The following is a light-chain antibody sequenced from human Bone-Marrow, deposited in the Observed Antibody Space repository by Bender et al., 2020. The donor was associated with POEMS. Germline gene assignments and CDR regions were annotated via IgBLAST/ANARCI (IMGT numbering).Light chain of an antibody. CDR2: DVS. J-gene: IGLJ2*01. CDR3: GSYTSSSTLVV. V-gene: IGLV2-14*01. Sequence: QSVLTQPPSVSGSLGQSVTISCTGTSSDVGGHDRVSWYQQHPGKAPKLMIYDVSNRPSGVSNRFSGSKSANTASLTISGLQAEDEADYYCGSYTSSSTLVVFGGGTKLTVL. CDR1: SSDVGGHDR.